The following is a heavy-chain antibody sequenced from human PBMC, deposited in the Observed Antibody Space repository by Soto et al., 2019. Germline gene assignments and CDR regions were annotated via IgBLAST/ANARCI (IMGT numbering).Heavy chain of an antibody. J-gene: IGHJ2*01. Sequence: RISKEKGKGLEWVSTLSASGGSTYYTDSVKGRFTISRDNSKNTLFLQMNSLRSDVTAVYYIRDTVPVSAFLLNRSSDL. D-gene: IGHD2-15*01. CDR2: LSASGGST. CDR3: RDTVPVSAFLLNRSSDL. V-gene: IGHV3-23*01.